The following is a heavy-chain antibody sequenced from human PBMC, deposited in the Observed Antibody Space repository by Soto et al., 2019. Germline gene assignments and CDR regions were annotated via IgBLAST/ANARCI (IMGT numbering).Heavy chain of an antibody. V-gene: IGHV4-31*03. D-gene: IGHD5-18*01. Sequence: PSETLSLTCTVSGGSISSGGYYWSWIRQHPGKGLEWIGYIYYSGSTYYNPSLKSRVTISVDTSKNQFSLKLSSVTAADTAVYYCARVKWRERCSYGQDFDYWGQGTLVTVSS. CDR2: IYYSGST. CDR1: GGSISSGGYY. J-gene: IGHJ4*02. CDR3: ARVKWRERCSYGQDFDY.